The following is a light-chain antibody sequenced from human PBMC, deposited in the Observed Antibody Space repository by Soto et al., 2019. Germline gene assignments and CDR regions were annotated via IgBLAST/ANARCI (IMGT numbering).Light chain of an antibody. CDR2: GVS. V-gene: IGLV2-14*01. CDR3: CSYAGSSTFKVV. J-gene: IGLJ2*01. CDR1: SSDVGGFNY. Sequence: QSVLTQPASLSGSPGQSITISCTGTSSDVGGFNYVSWYQYHPGKAPRLLIYGVSTRPSGVSYRFSGSKSGNTASLTISGLQAEDEADYYCCSYAGSSTFKVVFGGGTKLTVL.